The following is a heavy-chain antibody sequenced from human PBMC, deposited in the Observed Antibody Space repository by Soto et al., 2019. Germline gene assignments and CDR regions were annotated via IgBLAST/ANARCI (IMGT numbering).Heavy chain of an antibody. V-gene: IGHV4-59*01. CDR2: IFYSGST. J-gene: IGHJ4*02. Sequence: SETLSLTCTVSGGSISSYYWSWIRQPPGKGLEWIGYIFYSGSTNYNPSLKSRVTISVDTSKNQFSLKLSSVTAADTAVYYCARAYSSSGIDYWGQGTLVTVSS. CDR1: GGSISSYY. CDR3: ARAYSSSGIDY. D-gene: IGHD6-6*01.